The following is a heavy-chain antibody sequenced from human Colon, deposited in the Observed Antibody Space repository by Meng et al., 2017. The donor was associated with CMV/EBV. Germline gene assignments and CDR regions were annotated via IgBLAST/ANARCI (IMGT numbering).Heavy chain of an antibody. Sequence: SETLSPTCTVSGGSISSYYWSWTRQLPGKGLEWIGYIYYNGSTNYNPSLKSQVTISVDTSKNQFSLKLGSVTAADAAVYYCARTHSDFWSGYHLDYWGQGTLVTVSS. V-gene: IGHV4-59*01. CDR3: ARTHSDFWSGYHLDY. CDR2: IYYNGST. D-gene: IGHD3-3*01. CDR1: GGSISSYY. J-gene: IGHJ4*02.